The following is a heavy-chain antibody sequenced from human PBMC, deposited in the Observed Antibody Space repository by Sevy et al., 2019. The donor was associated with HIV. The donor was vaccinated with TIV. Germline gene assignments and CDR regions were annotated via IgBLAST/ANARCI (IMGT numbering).Heavy chain of an antibody. CDR1: GYSLSNLA. V-gene: IGHV1-24*01. CDR2: FDPEDGET. Sequence: ASVKVSCKVSGYSLSNLAMHWVRQAPGKGLEWMGTFDPEDGETIYAQNFQGRVTLTEDTSTDTAYMGLSSLRSEDKAVFYCAVTKDYYENSGNPFDYWGQGTLVTVSS. D-gene: IGHD3-22*01. J-gene: IGHJ4*02. CDR3: AVTKDYYENSGNPFDY.